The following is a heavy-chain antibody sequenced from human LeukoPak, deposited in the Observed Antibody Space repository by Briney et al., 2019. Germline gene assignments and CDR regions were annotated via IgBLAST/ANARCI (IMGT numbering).Heavy chain of an antibody. CDR2: IYHSGST. CDR3: ARDSRSGWGNWFDP. J-gene: IGHJ5*02. CDR1: GGSISSYY. D-gene: IGHD6-19*01. V-gene: IGHV4-59*12. Sequence: SETLSLTCTVSGGSISSYYWSWIRQPPGKGLEWIGSIYHSGSTNYNPSLKSRVAISVDTSKNQFSLKLSSVTAADTAVYYCARDSRSGWGNWFDPWGQGTLVTVSS.